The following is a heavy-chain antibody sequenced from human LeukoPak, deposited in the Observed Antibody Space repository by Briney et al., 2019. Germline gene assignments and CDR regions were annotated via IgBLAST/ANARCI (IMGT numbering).Heavy chain of an antibody. CDR2: IHYSGST. Sequence: PSETLSLTCTVSGGSISSYYWSWIRQPPGKGLEWIGYIHYSGSTNYNPSLKSRVTISVDTSKNQFSLKLSSVTAADTAVYYCARGSSMEYYYDSSGYPYYYYGMDVWGQGTTVTVSS. V-gene: IGHV4-59*01. CDR1: GGSISSYY. CDR3: ARGSSMEYYYDSSGYPYYYYGMDV. J-gene: IGHJ6*02. D-gene: IGHD3-22*01.